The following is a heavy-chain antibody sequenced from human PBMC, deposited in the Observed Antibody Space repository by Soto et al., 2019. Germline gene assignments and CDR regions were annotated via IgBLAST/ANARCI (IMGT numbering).Heavy chain of an antibody. J-gene: IGHJ5*02. Sequence: GASVKVSCKASGYTFTSYYMHWARQAPGQGLEWMGIINPSGGSTSYAQKFQGRVTMTRDTSTSTVYMELSSLRSEDTAVYYCANDYGDYASFDPWGQGTLVTAPQ. CDR2: INPSGGST. CDR3: ANDYGDYASFDP. CDR1: GYTFTSYY. D-gene: IGHD4-17*01. V-gene: IGHV1-46*03.